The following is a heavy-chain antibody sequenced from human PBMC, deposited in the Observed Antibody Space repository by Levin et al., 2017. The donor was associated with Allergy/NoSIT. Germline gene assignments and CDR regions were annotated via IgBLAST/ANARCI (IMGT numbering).Heavy chain of an antibody. Sequence: GGSLRLSCKASGYTFTSYDINWVRQATGQGLEWMGWMNPNSGNTGYAQKFQGRVTMTRNTSISTAYMELSSLRSEDTAVYYCARVVATYCSGGSCYLWYFDLWGRGTLVTVSS. J-gene: IGHJ2*01. CDR1: GYTFTSYD. V-gene: IGHV1-8*01. CDR3: ARVVATYCSGGSCYLWYFDL. CDR2: MNPNSGNT. D-gene: IGHD2-15*01.